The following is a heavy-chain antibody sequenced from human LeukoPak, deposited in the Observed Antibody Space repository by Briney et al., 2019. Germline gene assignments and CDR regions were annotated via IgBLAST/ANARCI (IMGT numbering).Heavy chain of an antibody. CDR2: VSDTGGDT. J-gene: IGHJ4*02. CDR1: GFTFSTYG. Sequence: PGGSLRLSCAASGFTFSTYGMIWVRQAPGKGLEWVSCVSDTGGDTYYADSVKGRFTISRDNAKNSVDLQMDSLRVDDTAMYYCTRGPPYGLRSDYFDYWGQGTLVTVSS. V-gene: IGHV3-21*06. CDR3: TRGPPYGLRSDYFDY. D-gene: IGHD3-10*01.